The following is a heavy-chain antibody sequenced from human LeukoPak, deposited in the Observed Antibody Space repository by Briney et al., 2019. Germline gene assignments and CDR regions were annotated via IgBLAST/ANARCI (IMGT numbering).Heavy chain of an antibody. D-gene: IGHD6-6*01. J-gene: IGHJ4*02. V-gene: IGHV3-7*01. CDR2: IKQDGSEK. CDR3: ARGLSGYASSLGY. Sequence: PGGSLRLSCAASGFTFSGYWMSWVRQAPGKGLEWVANIKQDGSEKYYVDSVKGRFTISRDNAKNSLYLQMNSLRAEDTAVYYCARGLSGYASSLGYWGQGTLVTVSA. CDR1: GFTFSGYW.